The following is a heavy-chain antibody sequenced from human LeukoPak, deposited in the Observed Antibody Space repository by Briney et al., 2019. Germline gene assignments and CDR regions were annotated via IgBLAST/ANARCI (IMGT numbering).Heavy chain of an antibody. CDR1: GFTFSSYS. V-gene: IGHV3-48*01. Sequence: GGSLRLSCAASGFTFSSYSMNWVRQAPGKGLEWVSYISSSSSTIYYADSVKGRFTISRDNSKNTLYLQMNSLRAEDTAVYYCAKDVAYYDFWSGYSNFDYWGQGTLVTVSS. CDR2: ISSSSSTI. CDR3: AKDVAYYDFWSGYSNFDY. D-gene: IGHD3-3*01. J-gene: IGHJ4*02.